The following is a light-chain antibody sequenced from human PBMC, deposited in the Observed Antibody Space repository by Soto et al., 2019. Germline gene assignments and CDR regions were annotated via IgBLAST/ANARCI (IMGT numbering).Light chain of an antibody. J-gene: IGKJ2*01. Sequence: DIQMTQSPPSLSASVGDRVTITCRASQAISNFVAWYQQKPGKVPSLLIYEASTLQSGVPSRFSGRGSGTAFTLTISSPQPEDVATYFCQNYNGAPYAFGQGTKLEIK. CDR2: EAS. CDR3: QNYNGAPYA. V-gene: IGKV1-27*01. CDR1: QAISNF.